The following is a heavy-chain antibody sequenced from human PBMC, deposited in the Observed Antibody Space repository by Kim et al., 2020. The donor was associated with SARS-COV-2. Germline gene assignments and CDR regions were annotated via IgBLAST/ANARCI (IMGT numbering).Heavy chain of an antibody. D-gene: IGHD1-20*01. V-gene: IGHV3-23*01. Sequence: FYADSVKGRFTVTRDNSKNKQYLQMNSLRAEDTAVYFCVKVRYNWHEFDYWGQGSLVTVSS. J-gene: IGHJ4*02. CDR3: VKVRYNWHEFDY.